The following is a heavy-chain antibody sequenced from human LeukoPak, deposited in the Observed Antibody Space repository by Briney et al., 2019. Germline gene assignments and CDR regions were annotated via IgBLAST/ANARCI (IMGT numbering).Heavy chain of an antibody. CDR1: GGSISSYY. Sequence: SETLSLTCTVSGGSISSYYWSWIRQPPGKGLEWIGYIYYSGSTNYNPSLKSRVTISVDTSKNQFSLKLSSVTAADTAVYYCAGRGCYYGSYYYFMGGWGKGTTVP. CDR2: IYYSGST. V-gene: IGHV4-59*01. CDR3: AGRGCYYGSYYYFMGG. J-gene: IGHJ6*03. D-gene: IGHD3-10*01.